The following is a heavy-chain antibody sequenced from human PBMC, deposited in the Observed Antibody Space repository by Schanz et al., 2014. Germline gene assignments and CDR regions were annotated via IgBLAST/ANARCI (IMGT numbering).Heavy chain of an antibody. D-gene: IGHD3-10*01. CDR3: ARDGNYYGSRNYYKTPYYFDY. V-gene: IGHV3-66*01. Sequence: EVQLVESGGGFVQPGGSLGLSCVVSGFTVSSDHMSWVRQAPGKGLECVSTIYASGATYYADSVKRRFTISRDISKNTLHLQVTSLRAEDTAIYYCARDGNYYGSRNYYKTPYYFDYWGQGTLVTVSS. J-gene: IGHJ4*02. CDR1: GFTVSSDH. CDR2: IYASGAT.